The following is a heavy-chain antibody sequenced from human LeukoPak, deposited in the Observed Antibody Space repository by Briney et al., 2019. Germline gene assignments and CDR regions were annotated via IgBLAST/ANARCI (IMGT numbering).Heavy chain of an antibody. CDR3: AREDYSYPTSGPFDP. D-gene: IGHD4-11*01. Sequence: PSETLSLPCTVSGYSISSGYYWGWIRQPPGKGLEWIGSIYYSGSTYYNPSPKSRVTISMDTSENQFSLTLSSVTAADTAVYYCAREDYSYPTSGPFDPWGQGTLVTVSS. J-gene: IGHJ5*02. CDR1: GYSISSGYY. V-gene: IGHV4-38-2*02. CDR2: IYYSGST.